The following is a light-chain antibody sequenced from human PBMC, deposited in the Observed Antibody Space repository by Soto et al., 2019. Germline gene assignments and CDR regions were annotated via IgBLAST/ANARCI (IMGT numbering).Light chain of an antibody. CDR1: QSLTNN. J-gene: IGKJ2*01. V-gene: IGKV3-15*01. CDR2: GAS. Sequence: EIVLTQSPATLSVSTGQSATLSCRTSQSLTNNLAWYQQRPCHAPRPIIYGASTRATGIPARFSGSGSGAEFTLYISNLQYEYFAVYYCQHYNHWPYMYTFGQGTKLEIK. CDR3: QHYNHWPYMYT.